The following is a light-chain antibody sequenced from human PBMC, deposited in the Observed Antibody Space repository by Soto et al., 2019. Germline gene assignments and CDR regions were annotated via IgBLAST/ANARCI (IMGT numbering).Light chain of an antibody. CDR1: QSVSSNY. Sequence: EIVLTQSPGTLSVSPGERATLSCRTSQSVSSNYLAWYQQKPGQAPRLLIYGASSRATGIPDRFSGSGSGTDFTLTISRLEPEDFAVYYCQQYGSSPWTFGQGTKVDI. CDR2: GAS. J-gene: IGKJ1*01. V-gene: IGKV3-20*01. CDR3: QQYGSSPWT.